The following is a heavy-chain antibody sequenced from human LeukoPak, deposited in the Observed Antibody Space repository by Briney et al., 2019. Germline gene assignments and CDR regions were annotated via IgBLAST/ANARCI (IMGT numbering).Heavy chain of an antibody. CDR2: IYTSGST. Sequence: TPSETLSLTCTVSGGSISSGSYYWSWIRQPAGKGLEWIGRIYTSGSTNYNPSLKSRVTISVDTSKNQFSLKLSSVTAADTAVYYCARGSVGLDYWGQGTLVTVSS. CDR3: ARGSVGLDY. D-gene: IGHD4-23*01. J-gene: IGHJ4*02. CDR1: GGSISSGSYY. V-gene: IGHV4-61*02.